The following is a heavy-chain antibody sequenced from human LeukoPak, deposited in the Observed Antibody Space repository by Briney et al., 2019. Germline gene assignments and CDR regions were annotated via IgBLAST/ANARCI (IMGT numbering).Heavy chain of an antibody. Sequence: ASVKVSCKASGYIFTGYYIHWVRQAPGQGLEWMGWINPNSGDTKYAQKFQGRVTMTRDTSNNTVYMDLTRLIFDDTAMHYCARDGVFRFEVGDVYCYYMDVWGKGTTVIISS. J-gene: IGHJ6*03. D-gene: IGHD2-21*02. V-gene: IGHV1-2*02. CDR2: INPNSGDT. CDR3: ARDGVFRFEVGDVYCYYMDV. CDR1: GYIFTGYY.